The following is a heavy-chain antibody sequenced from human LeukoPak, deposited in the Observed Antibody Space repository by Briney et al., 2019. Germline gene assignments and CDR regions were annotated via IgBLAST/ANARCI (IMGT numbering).Heavy chain of an antibody. V-gene: IGHV1-24*01. J-gene: IGHJ6*03. CDR1: GYTLTELS. Sequence: GASVKVSCKVSGYTLTELSMHWVRQAPGKGLEWMGGFDPEDGETIYAQKFQGRVTMTEDTSTDTAYMELSSLRSEDTAVYYCATAPIVVVQAAIYYYMDVWGKGTTVTVSS. CDR2: FDPEDGET. D-gene: IGHD2-2*01. CDR3: ATAPIVVVQAAIYYYMDV.